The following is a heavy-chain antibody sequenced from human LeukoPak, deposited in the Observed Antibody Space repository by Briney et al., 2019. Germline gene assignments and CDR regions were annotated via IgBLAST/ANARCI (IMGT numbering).Heavy chain of an antibody. D-gene: IGHD5-12*01. CDR1: GFTFSSYA. Sequence: GGSLRLSCAAPGFTFSSYAMHWVRQAPGKGLEWVAVISYDGGNKYYADSVKGRFTISRDNSKNTLYLQMNSLRAEDTAVYYCAKDQGSGYDYFSSRVFDYWGQGTLVTVSS. J-gene: IGHJ4*02. CDR3: AKDQGSGYDYFSSRVFDY. CDR2: ISYDGGNK. V-gene: IGHV3-30*18.